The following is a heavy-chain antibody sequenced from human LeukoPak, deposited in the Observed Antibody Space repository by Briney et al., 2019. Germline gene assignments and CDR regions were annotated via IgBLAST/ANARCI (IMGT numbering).Heavy chain of an antibody. CDR3: ARAPRGTAGGGWYYYMDV. J-gene: IGHJ6*03. CDR1: GYTFTSYD. CDR2: INPSGGST. D-gene: IGHD1/OR15-1a*01. V-gene: IGHV1-46*01. Sequence: ASVKDSCKASGYTFTSYDINWVRQATGQGLEWMGIINPSGGSTSYAQKFQGRVTMTRDTSTSTVYMELSSLRSEDTAVYYCARAPRGTAGGGWYYYMDVWGKGTTVTVSS.